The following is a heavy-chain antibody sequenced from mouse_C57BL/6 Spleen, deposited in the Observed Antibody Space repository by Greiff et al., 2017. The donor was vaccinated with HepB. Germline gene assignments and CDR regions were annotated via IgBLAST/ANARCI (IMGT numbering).Heavy chain of an antibody. J-gene: IGHJ4*01. V-gene: IGHV1-53*01. Sequence: VKLQQPGTELVKPGASVKLSCKASGYTFTSYWMHWVKQRPGQGLEWIGNINPSNGGTNYNEKFKSKATLTVDKSSSTAYMQLSSLTSEDSAVYYCARGGYYYGSSYAMDYWGQGTSVTVSS. CDR2: INPSNGGT. CDR1: GYTFTSYW. CDR3: ARGGYYYGSSYAMDY. D-gene: IGHD1-1*01.